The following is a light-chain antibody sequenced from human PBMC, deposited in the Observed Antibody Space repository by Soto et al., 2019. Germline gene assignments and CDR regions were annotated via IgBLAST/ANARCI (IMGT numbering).Light chain of an antibody. J-gene: IGKJ4*01. CDR1: QGISSG. Sequence: DIQMTQSPSSVSASVGDRVTITCRASQGISSGVAWYQQKPGKAPNLLIYAASSLQSGVPSRFSGSGSGTEFTLTISSLQPEDFATYYCQQADTFPLTFGGGTKVEI. CDR2: AAS. CDR3: QQADTFPLT. V-gene: IGKV1-12*01.